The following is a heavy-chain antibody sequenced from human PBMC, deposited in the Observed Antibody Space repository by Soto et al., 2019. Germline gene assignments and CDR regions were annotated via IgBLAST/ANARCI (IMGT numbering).Heavy chain of an antibody. D-gene: IGHD3-22*01. Sequence: ASVKVSCKASGYTFTGYYMHWVRQAPGQGLEWMGWINPNSGGTNYAQKIQGWVTMTRDTSISTAYMELSRLRSDDTAEFYFARDILGYYYDSTDNWFDPWGQGTLVTVSS. J-gene: IGHJ5*02. CDR2: INPNSGGT. V-gene: IGHV1-2*04. CDR3: ARDILGYYYDSTDNWFDP. CDR1: GYTFTGYY.